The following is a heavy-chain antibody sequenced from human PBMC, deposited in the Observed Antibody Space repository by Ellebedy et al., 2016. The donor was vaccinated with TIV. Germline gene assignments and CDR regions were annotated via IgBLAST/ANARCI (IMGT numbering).Heavy chain of an antibody. CDR2: INSDGSST. J-gene: IGHJ5*02. CDR3: AREGVPYCGGDCYLNWFDP. Sequence: GESLKISCAASGFTFSSYWMHWVRQAPGKGLVWVSRINSDGSSTSYADSVKGRFTISRDDAKNTLYLQMNSLRAEDTAVYYCAREGVPYCGGDCYLNWFDPWGQGTLVTVSS. V-gene: IGHV3-74*01. D-gene: IGHD2-21*02. CDR1: GFTFSSYW.